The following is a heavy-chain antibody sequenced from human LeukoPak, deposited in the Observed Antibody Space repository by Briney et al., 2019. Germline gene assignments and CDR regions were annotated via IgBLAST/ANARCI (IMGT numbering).Heavy chain of an antibody. V-gene: IGHV3-30*02. CDR1: GFTFSSYG. CDR3: ARRAGAYSHPYDY. CDR2: IRYDGSNK. J-gene: IGHJ4*02. D-gene: IGHD4/OR15-4a*01. Sequence: GGSLRLSCAAPGFTFSSYGMHWVRQAPGKGLEWVAFIRYDGSNKYYADSVKGRFTISRDNSKNTLYLQMNSLRAEDTAVYYCARRAGAYSHPYDYWVQGTLVTVSS.